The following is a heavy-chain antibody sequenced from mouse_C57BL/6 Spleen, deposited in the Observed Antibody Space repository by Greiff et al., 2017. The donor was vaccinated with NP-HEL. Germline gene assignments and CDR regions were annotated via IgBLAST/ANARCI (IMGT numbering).Heavy chain of an antibody. Sequence: EVQLQESGPELVKPGASVKMSCKASGYTFTDYNMHWVKQSHGKSLEWIGYINPNNGGTSYNQKFKGKATLTVNKSSSTAYMELRSLTSEDSAVYYCARDDGYYVYFDVWGTGTTVTVSS. J-gene: IGHJ1*03. V-gene: IGHV1-22*01. CDR3: ARDDGYYVYFDV. D-gene: IGHD2-3*01. CDR2: INPNNGGT. CDR1: GYTFTDYN.